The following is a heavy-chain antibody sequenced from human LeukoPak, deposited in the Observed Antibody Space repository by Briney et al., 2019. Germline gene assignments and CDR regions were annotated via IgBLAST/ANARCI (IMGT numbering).Heavy chain of an antibody. Sequence: SETLSLTCTVSGGSISSSSYYWGWIRQPPGKGLEWIGSIHYSGSTYYNPSLKSRVTISVDTSKNQFSLKLSSVTAADTAVYYCARKGYGGYIAAAGTFDYWGQGTLVTVSS. CDR1: GGSISSSSYY. CDR2: IHYSGST. CDR3: ARKGYGGYIAAAGTFDY. D-gene: IGHD6-13*01. J-gene: IGHJ4*02. V-gene: IGHV4-39*07.